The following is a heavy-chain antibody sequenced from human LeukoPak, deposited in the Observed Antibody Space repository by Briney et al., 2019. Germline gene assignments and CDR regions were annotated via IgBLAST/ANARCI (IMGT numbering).Heavy chain of an antibody. J-gene: IGHJ4*02. Sequence: GGSLRLSCAASGFAFSSYWMSWVRQAPGKGLEWVANIKQDGGEIYYVDSVKGRFTISRDNAKNSLSLQMNSLRAEDTAVYYCARDKVVGATHFDYWGQGTLVTVSS. CDR2: IKQDGGEI. D-gene: IGHD1-26*01. V-gene: IGHV3-7*01. CDR1: GFAFSSYW. CDR3: ARDKVVGATHFDY.